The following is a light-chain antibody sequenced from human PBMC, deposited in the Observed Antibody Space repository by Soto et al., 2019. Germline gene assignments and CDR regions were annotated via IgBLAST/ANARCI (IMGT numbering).Light chain of an antibody. CDR2: GAS. CDR1: QSVSSN. CDR3: QQYNNWPIT. V-gene: IGKV3-15*01. J-gene: IGKJ5*01. Sequence: EIVMTQSPATLSVSPGERATLSCRASQSVSSNLAWYQQKPGQAPRLLIYGASTGATGFPARFSGSGSGTEFTLTISSLQSEDVAVYYYQQYNNWPITFGQGTRLEIK.